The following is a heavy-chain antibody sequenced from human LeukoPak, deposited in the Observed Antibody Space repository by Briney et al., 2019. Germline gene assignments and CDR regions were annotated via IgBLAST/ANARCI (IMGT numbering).Heavy chain of an antibody. Sequence: GGSLRLSCAASGFSVTNYGMSWVRQAPGKGLDWVSGISESGDYTHYVDSVKGRFTISRDNSKNTLYLQMNSLRAEDTAVYYCARDIAVSGNYFDYWGQGTLVTVSS. CDR3: ARDIAVSGNYFDY. D-gene: IGHD6-19*01. CDR2: ISESGDYT. V-gene: IGHV3-23*01. J-gene: IGHJ4*02. CDR1: GFSVTNYG.